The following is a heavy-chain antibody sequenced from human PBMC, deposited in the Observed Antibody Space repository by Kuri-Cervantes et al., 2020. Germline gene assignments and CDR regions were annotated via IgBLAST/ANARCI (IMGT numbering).Heavy chain of an antibody. CDR3: AKVSTAGY. J-gene: IGHJ4*02. Sequence: GGSLRLSCAASGFTFGDYYMHWVRQAPGKGLEWVAVISYDGSNKYYADSVKGRFTISRDNSKNTLYLQMNSLRAEDTAVYYCAKVSTAGYWGQGTLVTVSS. V-gene: IGHV3-30*18. CDR2: ISYDGSNK. CDR1: GFTFGDYY.